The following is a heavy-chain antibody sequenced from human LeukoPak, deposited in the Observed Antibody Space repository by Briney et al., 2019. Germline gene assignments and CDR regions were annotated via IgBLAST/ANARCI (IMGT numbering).Heavy chain of an antibody. CDR2: ISGSGGST. Sequence: GGSLRLSCAASGFTFSSYAMSWVRQAPGKGLEGVSAISGSGGSTYYADSVKGRFTISRDNSKNTLHRQMQTLRAEATDVFSRAKDPRAPICGGDCYTYIDYWGGGSLVSVSS. CDR1: GFTFSSYA. D-gene: IGHD2-21*02. V-gene: IGHV3-23*01. CDR3: AKDPRAPICGGDCYTYIDY. J-gene: IGHJ4*02.